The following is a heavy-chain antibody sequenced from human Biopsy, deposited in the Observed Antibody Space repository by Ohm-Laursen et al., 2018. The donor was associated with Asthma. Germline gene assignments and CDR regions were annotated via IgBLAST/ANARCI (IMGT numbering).Heavy chain of an antibody. J-gene: IGHJ4*02. CDR1: GASIRGSGSY. Sequence: SETLSLTCTVSGASIRGSGSYWAWIRQAPGKGPEWIGTTHYSGSTFYKPSLRSRVTMSLDTSTNQFSLRLRSVIATDTAVYYCASPVSRAFGGYEWAAVFDYWGQGILVTVSS. D-gene: IGHD5-12*01. V-gene: IGHV4-39*01. CDR2: THYSGST. CDR3: ASPVSRAFGGYEWAAVFDY.